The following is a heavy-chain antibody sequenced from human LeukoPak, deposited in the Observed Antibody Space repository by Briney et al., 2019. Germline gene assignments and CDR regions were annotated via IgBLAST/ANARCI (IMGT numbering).Heavy chain of an antibody. D-gene: IGHD3-9*01. CDR1: GGSVSSGSYY. CDR3: AGNYDILTGIGYYGMDV. J-gene: IGHJ6*04. CDR2: IYYSGST. Sequence: KPSETLSLTCTDSGGSVSSGSYYWSWIRQPPGKGLEWIGYIYYSGSTNYNPSLKSRVTISVDTSKNQFSLKLSSVTAADTAVYYCAGNYDILTGIGYYGMDVWGKGTTVTVSS. V-gene: IGHV4-61*01.